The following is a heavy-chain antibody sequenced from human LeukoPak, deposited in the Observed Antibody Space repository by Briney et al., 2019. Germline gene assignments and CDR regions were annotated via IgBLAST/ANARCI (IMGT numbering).Heavy chain of an antibody. V-gene: IGHV4-39*01. J-gene: IGHJ4*02. CDR2: IYYSGST. CDR3: ARHPRKYCSGGSCYSFQSDY. Sequence: SETLSLTCTVSGGSISSSSYYWGWIRQPPGKGLEWIGCIYYSGSTYYNPSLKSRVTISVDTSKNQFSLKLSSVTAADTAVYYCARHPRKYCSGGSCYSFQSDYWGQGTLVTVSS. D-gene: IGHD2-15*01. CDR1: GGSISSSSYY.